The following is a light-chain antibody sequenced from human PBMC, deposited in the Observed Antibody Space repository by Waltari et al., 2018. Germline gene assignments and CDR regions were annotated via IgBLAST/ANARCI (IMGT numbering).Light chain of an antibody. J-gene: IGLJ1*01. CDR2: EVN. CDR1: GSDIGSYNR. CDR3: SSYTTSTTQV. V-gene: IGLV2-18*02. Sequence: QSALTQPPSVSGSPVQSVTISCSGTGSDIGSYNRVSWYQQSPGTAPRLMMYEVNSRPSGVPDRFSGSKSGNTASLTISGLQAEDEADYYCSSYTTSTTQVFGTGTKVTVL.